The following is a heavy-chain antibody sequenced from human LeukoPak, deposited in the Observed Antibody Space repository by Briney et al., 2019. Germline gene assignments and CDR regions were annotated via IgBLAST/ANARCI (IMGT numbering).Heavy chain of an antibody. J-gene: IGHJ4*02. CDR2: IRYDETNK. D-gene: IGHD6-13*01. CDR1: GFTFSNYG. CDR3: AKRYAAAGTLDY. V-gene: IGHV3-30*02. Sequence: GGSLRLSCAASGFTFSNYGTHWVREAPGKGLEWVAFIRYDETNKDYADSVKGRFTISRDNSKNTLYLQMNSLRAEDTAVYYCAKRYAAAGTLDYWGQGTLVTVSS.